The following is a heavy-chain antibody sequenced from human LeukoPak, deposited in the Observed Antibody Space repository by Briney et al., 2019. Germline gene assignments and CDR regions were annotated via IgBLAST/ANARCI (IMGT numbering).Heavy chain of an antibody. V-gene: IGHV4-59*08. CDR1: GGSISSYY. CDR3: ARHLYGDYRFDY. D-gene: IGHD4-17*01. J-gene: IGHJ4*02. CDR2: IYYSGST. Sequence: SETLSLTCTVSGGSISSYYWSWIRQPPGKGLEWIGYIYYSGSTNYNPSLKSRVTISVDTSENQFSLKLSSVTAADTAVYYCARHLYGDYRFDYWGQGTLVTVSS.